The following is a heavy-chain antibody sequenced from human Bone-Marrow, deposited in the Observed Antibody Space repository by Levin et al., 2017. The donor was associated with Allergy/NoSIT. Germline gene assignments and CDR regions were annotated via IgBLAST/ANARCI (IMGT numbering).Heavy chain of an antibody. CDR3: ARGHLGELSFHFDY. Sequence: PSETLSLTCTVSGGSISSGGYYWSWIRQHPGKGLEWIGYIYYSGSTYYNPSLKSRVTISVDTSKNQFSLKLSSVTAADTAVYYCARGHLGELSFHFDYWGQGTLVTVSS. CDR1: GGSISSGGYY. J-gene: IGHJ4*02. V-gene: IGHV4-31*03. D-gene: IGHD3-16*02. CDR2: IYYSGST.